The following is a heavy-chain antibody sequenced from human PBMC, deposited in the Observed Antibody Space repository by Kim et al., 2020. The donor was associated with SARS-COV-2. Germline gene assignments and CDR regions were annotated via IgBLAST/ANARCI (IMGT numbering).Heavy chain of an antibody. CDR3: ARTVLTGYYGGFDY. J-gene: IGHJ4*02. D-gene: IGHD3-9*01. V-gene: IGHV1-3*01. Sequence: SQKFQGQGTITRDTSASTAYMELSSLRSEDTAVYYCARTVLTGYYGGFDYWGQGTLVTVSS.